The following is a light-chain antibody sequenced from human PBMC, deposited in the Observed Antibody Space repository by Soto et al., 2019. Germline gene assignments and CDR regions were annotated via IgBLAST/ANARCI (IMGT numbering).Light chain of an antibody. Sequence: QSALTQPASVSGSPGQSITISCTGTSSDVGGYNYVSWYQQHPGKAPKLMIYEGSKRPSGVSNRFSGSKSGNTASLTISGLQAEDEADYYCSSYTSSRTLEVFGGGTKLTVL. V-gene: IGLV2-14*01. CDR2: EGS. CDR3: SSYTSSRTLEV. J-gene: IGLJ2*01. CDR1: SSDVGGYNY.